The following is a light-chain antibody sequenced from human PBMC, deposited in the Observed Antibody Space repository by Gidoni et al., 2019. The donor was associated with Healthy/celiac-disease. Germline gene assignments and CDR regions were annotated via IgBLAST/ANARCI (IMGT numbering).Light chain of an antibody. J-gene: IGKJ4*01. CDR3: QQYNSYPLT. CDR2: DAS. Sequence: DIQMTQSPSTLSASVGDRVTITGRSSQSISSWLAWYQQKPGKAPKLLIYDASSLESGVPSRSSGSGSGTEFTLTISSLQPDEFATYYCQQYNSYPLTFGGGTKVEIK. CDR1: QSISSW. V-gene: IGKV1-5*01.